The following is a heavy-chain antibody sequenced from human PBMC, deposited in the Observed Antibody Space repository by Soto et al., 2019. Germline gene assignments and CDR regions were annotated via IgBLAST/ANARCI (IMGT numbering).Heavy chain of an antibody. Sequence: SETLSLTCTVSGGSISSYYWSWIRQPPGKGLEWIGYIYYSGSTNYNPSLKSRVTISVDTSKNQFSLKLSSVTAADTAVYYCASWRAVVAATRDDAFDIWGQGTMVTVSS. CDR1: GGSISSYY. CDR3: ASWRAVVAATRDDAFDI. V-gene: IGHV4-59*01. J-gene: IGHJ3*02. D-gene: IGHD2-15*01. CDR2: IYYSGST.